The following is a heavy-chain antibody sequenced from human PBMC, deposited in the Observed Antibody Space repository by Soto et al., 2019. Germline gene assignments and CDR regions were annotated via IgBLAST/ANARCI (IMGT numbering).Heavy chain of an antibody. CDR2: ISYDGSNK. J-gene: IGHJ6*02. D-gene: IGHD2-2*01. CDR1: GLTFSSYG. V-gene: IGHV3-30*18. Sequence: GGSLRLSCAASGLTFSSYGMHWVRQAPGKGLEWVAVISYDGSNKYYADSVKGRFTISRDNSKNALYLQMNSLRAEDTAVYYCAKDLGYCSSTSCYVGYYGMDVWGQGTTVTVSS. CDR3: AKDLGYCSSTSCYVGYYGMDV.